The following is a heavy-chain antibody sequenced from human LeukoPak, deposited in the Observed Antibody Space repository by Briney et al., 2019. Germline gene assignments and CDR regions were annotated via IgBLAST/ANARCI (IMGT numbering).Heavy chain of an antibody. CDR1: GGSISRSDYY. V-gene: IGHV4-39*07. D-gene: IGHD6-19*01. CDR3: ARLGSGSFDD. Sequence: PSETLSLTCTVSGGSISRSDYYWGWVRQPPGKGLEWIGSISYSGSTYYNPSLKSRVTMFVDMSNNQFSPKLTSVTDAQTAVYYGARLGSGSFDDWGQGTLVTVSS. J-gene: IGHJ4*02. CDR2: ISYSGST.